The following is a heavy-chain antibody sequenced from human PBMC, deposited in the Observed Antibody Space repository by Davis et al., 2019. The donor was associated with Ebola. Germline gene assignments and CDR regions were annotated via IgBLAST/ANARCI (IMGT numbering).Heavy chain of an antibody. D-gene: IGHD1-1*01. CDR3: ARLPSFWNDVYNYYYYYGMDV. CDR1: GGSISSYY. Sequence: SETLSLTCTVSGGSISSYYWSWIRQPPGKGLEWIGYIYYSGSTNYNPSLKSRVTISVDTSKNQFSLKLSPVTAADTAVYYCARLPSFWNDVYNYYYYYGMDVWGKGTTVTVSS. J-gene: IGHJ6*04. CDR2: IYYSGST. V-gene: IGHV4-59*08.